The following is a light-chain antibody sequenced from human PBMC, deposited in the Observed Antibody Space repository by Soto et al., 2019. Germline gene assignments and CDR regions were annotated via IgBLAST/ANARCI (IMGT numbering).Light chain of an antibody. J-gene: IGKJ3*01. V-gene: IGKV1-9*01. CDR1: QGINSH. CDR3: LQLKSYPLT. CDR2: AAS. Sequence: IQLTRSPSSLSASVGDRVSITCRASQGINSHLAWYQQKPGKAPKLLIYAASTLQSGVPSRFSGSGSGTDFTLTINSLQPEDFAAYYCLQLKSYPLTFGPGTKVDIK.